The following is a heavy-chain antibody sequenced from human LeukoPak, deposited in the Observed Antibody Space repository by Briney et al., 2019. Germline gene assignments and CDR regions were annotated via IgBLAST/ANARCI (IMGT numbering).Heavy chain of an antibody. D-gene: IGHD6-19*01. J-gene: IGHJ4*02. V-gene: IGHV3-23*01. CDR1: GFTFNNYV. Sequence: GSLRLSCAASGFTFNNYVTYWVRQAPGKGLEWVAGIFGSGGSAHYADSVKGRFTIFRDNSKNTVYLQMNSLRAEDAAVYYCGKTTVGYSSGRYPGWPVDYWGQGTLVTVSS. CDR3: GKTTVGYSSGRYPGWPVDY. CDR2: IFGSGGSA.